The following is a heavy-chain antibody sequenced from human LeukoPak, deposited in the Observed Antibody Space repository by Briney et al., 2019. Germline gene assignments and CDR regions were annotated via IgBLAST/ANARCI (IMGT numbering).Heavy chain of an antibody. D-gene: IGHD5/OR15-5a*01. V-gene: IGHV3-49*04. CDR1: EFTFGHYS. Sequence: GGSLRLSCTASEFTFGHYSLSWVRQAPGKGLEWVGFIRSKAYGGTTEYAASVKGRFTIARDDSKSIAYLQMNSLETEDTAVYYCTRAFYETYGYWFDPWGQGTLVTVSS. CDR3: TRAFYETYGYWFDP. CDR2: IRSKAYGGTT. J-gene: IGHJ5*02.